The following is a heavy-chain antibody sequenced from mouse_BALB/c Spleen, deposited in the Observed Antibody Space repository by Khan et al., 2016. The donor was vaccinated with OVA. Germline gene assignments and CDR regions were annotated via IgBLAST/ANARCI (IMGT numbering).Heavy chain of an antibody. J-gene: IGHJ3*01. D-gene: IGHD2-4*01. CDR1: GFSLTTYG. V-gene: IGHV2-2*02. CDR2: IWSGGST. Sequence: QVQLQQPGPGLVQPSQSLSITCTVSGFSLTTYGVHWVRQSPGKGLEWLGVIWSGGSTDYNAAFISRLSISKDSSKSQVFFQMNSLQVNDTAIYYCARNYDYDEGLAYWGQGTLVTVSA. CDR3: ARNYDYDEGLAY.